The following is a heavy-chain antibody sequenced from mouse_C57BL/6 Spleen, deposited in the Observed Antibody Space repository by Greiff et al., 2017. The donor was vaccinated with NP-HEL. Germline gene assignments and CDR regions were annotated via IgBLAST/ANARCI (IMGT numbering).Heavy chain of an antibody. D-gene: IGHD2-1*01. V-gene: IGHV1-39*01. Sequence: EVQLVESGPELVKPGASVKISCKASGYSFTDYNMNWVKQSNGKSLEWIGVINPNYGTTSYNQKFKGKATLTVDQSSSTAYMQLNSLTSEDSAVYYCARIYYGNYGGDYYAMDYWGQGTSVTVSS. J-gene: IGHJ4*01. CDR3: ARIYYGNYGGDYYAMDY. CDR2: INPNYGTT. CDR1: GYSFTDYN.